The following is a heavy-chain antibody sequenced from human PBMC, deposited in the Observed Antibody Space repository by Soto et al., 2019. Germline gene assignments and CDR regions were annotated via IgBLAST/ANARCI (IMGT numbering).Heavy chain of an antibody. V-gene: IGHV3-21*01. D-gene: IGHD1-26*01. CDR1: GFTFSSHS. CDR2: ISSSSNYI. J-gene: IGHJ4*02. CDR3: AKGYTQFDY. Sequence: EVQLVESGGGLVRPGGSLRLSCAASGFTFSSHSMNWVRQAPGKGLEWVSSISSSSNYIYYADSVKGRFTISRDNAKSSLDLQINSLRAEDTAVYYCAKGYTQFDYCGQGTLVTGSS.